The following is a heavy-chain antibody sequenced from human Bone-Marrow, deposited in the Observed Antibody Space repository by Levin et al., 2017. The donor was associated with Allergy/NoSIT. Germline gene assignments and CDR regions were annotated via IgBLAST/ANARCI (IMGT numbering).Heavy chain of an antibody. CDR3: AHGPPHRDGYNYRAFDI. J-gene: IGHJ3*02. D-gene: IGHD5-24*01. CDR1: GFSLSTSGVG. CDR2: IYWDDDK. Sequence: ESGPTLVKPTQTLTLTCTFSGFSLSTSGVGVGWIRQPPGKALEWLALIYWDDDKRYSPSLKSRLTITKDTSKNQVVLTMTNMDPVDTATYYCAHGPPHRDGYNYRAFDIWGQGTMVTVSS. V-gene: IGHV2-5*02.